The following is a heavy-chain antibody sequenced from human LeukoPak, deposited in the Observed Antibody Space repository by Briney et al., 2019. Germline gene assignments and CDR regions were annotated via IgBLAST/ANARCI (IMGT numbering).Heavy chain of an antibody. D-gene: IGHD2-15*01. CDR1: GFSFSNHW. Sequence: QSGRSLRLSCAASGFSFSNHWMSWVRQAPGKGLEWVASINLDGTDKYYVDAVKGRFTISRDNAKNSLFLEMNSLRATDTAVYYCVRNGGSLDYWGQGTLVTVSS. V-gene: IGHV3-7*01. CDR2: INLDGTDK. J-gene: IGHJ4*02. CDR3: VRNGGSLDY.